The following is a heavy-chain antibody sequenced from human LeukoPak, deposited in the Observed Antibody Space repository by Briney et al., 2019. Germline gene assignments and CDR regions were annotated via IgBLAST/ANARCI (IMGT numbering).Heavy chain of an antibody. D-gene: IGHD3-16*01. CDR1: GFTFDDYA. Sequence: GRSLRLSCAASGFTFDDYAMHWVRQAPGKGLEWVSGISWNSGSIGYADSVKGRFTISRDNSKNTLYLQMNSLRAEDTAVYYCAKDLEGAKYYLYGMDVWGQGTTVTVSS. CDR2: ISWNSGSI. CDR3: AKDLEGAKYYLYGMDV. J-gene: IGHJ6*02. V-gene: IGHV3-9*01.